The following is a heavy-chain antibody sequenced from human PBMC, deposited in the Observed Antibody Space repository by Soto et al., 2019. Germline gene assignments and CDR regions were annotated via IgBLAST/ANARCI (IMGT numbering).Heavy chain of an antibody. CDR2: ISSSGSTI. Sequence: NPGGSLRLSCAASGFTFSDYYMSWIRQAPGKGLEWVSYISSSGSTIYYADSVKGRFTISRDNAKNSLYLQMNSLRAEDTAVYYCLRFWSGPNPPGFDYRAQRTLVTGSS. CDR3: LRFWSGPNPPGFDY. D-gene: IGHD3-3*01. CDR1: GFTFSDYY. V-gene: IGHV3-11*01. J-gene: IGHJ4*02.